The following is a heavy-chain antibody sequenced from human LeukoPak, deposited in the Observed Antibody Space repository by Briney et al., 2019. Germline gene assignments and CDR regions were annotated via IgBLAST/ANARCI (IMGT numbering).Heavy chain of an antibody. Sequence: SETLSLTCTVSGGSISFYYWSWIRQPPGKGLEWIGYIYYSGSTNYNPSLKSRVSISVDTSKNQFSLKLSSVTAADTAVYYCARVINDYSNYGSIDYWGQGTLVTVSS. V-gene: IGHV4-59*01. CDR2: IYYSGST. J-gene: IGHJ4*02. CDR1: GGSISFYY. D-gene: IGHD4-11*01. CDR3: ARVINDYSNYGSIDY.